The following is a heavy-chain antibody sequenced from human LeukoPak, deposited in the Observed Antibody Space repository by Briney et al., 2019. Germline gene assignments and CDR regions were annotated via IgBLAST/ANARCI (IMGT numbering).Heavy chain of an antibody. CDR1: GGSISSSSYY. V-gene: IGHV4-39*01. D-gene: IGHD3-9*01. Sequence: SETLSLTCTVSGGSISSSSYYWGWIRQPPGKGLEWIGSIYYSGSTYYNPSLKSRLTISVDTSKNQFSLKLSSVTAADTAVYYCASQYYDILTGYYSAFDYWGQGTLVTVSS. J-gene: IGHJ4*02. CDR3: ASQYYDILTGYYSAFDY. CDR2: IYYSGST.